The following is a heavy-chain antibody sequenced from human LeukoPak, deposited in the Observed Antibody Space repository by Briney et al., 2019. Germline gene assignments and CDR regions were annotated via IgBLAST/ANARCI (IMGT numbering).Heavy chain of an antibody. CDR3: ARGPSSYCSGGSCYWFDP. J-gene: IGHJ5*02. V-gene: IGHV3-21*01. D-gene: IGHD2-15*01. CDR1: GSTFSSYS. Sequence: GGSLRLSCAASGSTFSSYSMNWVRQAPGKGLEWVSSISSSSSYIYYADSVKGRFTISRDNAKNSLYLQMNSLRAEDTAVYYCARGPSSYCSGGSCYWFDPWGEGTLVTVSS. CDR2: ISSSSSYI.